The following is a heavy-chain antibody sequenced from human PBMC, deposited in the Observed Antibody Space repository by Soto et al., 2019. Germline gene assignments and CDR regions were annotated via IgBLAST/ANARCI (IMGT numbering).Heavy chain of an antibody. J-gene: IGHJ6*03. Sequence: QVQLQQWGAGLLKPSETLSLSCAVYGGSFSGYYWSWIRQPPGKGLEWIGEINHSGSTNYNPSLKSRVTISVDTSKNQFSLKLRSVTAADTAVYYCARRMYYYGSGSYGGYYMDVWGKGTTVTVSS. CDR3: ARRMYYYGSGSYGGYYMDV. CDR2: INHSGST. CDR1: GGSFSGYY. V-gene: IGHV4-34*01. D-gene: IGHD3-10*01.